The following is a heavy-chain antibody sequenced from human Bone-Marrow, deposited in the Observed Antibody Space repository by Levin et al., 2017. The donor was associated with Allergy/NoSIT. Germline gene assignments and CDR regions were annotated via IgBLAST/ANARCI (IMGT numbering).Heavy chain of an antibody. CDR1: GFTFSSYE. CDR2: ISSSGSTI. V-gene: IGHV3-48*03. J-gene: IGHJ6*02. D-gene: IGHD1-14*01. CDR3: ARDRSQKTGTTAYYYGMDV. Sequence: QSGGSLRLSCAASGFTFSSYEMNWVRQAPGKGLEWVSYISSSGSTIYYADSVKGRFTISRDNAKNSLYLQMNSLRAEDTAVYYCARDRSQKTGTTAYYYGMDVWGQGTTVIVSS.